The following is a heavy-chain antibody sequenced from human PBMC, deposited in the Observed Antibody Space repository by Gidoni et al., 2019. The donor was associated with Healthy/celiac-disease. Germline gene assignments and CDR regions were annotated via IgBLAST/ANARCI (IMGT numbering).Heavy chain of an antibody. V-gene: IGHV1-69*01. CDR3: ARAFYCSSTSCYISDYYMDV. J-gene: IGHJ6*03. CDR1: VGTFSSYA. CDR2: IIPFFGTA. D-gene: IGHD2-2*02. Sequence: QVQLVQSGAEVKKPGSSVKVSCKASVGTFSSYAISWVGQASGQGLEWMGVIIPFFGTANYAQKFQGRVTITADESTSTAYMELSSLRSEDTAVYYCARAFYCSSTSCYISDYYMDVWGKGTTVTVSS.